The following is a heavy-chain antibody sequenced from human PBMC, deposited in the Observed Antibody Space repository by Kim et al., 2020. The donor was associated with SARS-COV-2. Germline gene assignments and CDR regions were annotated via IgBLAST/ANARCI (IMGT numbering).Heavy chain of an antibody. CDR1: GFTFSSYA. V-gene: IGHV3-23*03. CDR2: IYSGGSST. D-gene: IGHD3-22*01. J-gene: IGHJ4*02. CDR3: AKRGDSSGYYYWYFDY. Sequence: GGSLRLSCAASGFTFSSYAMSWVRQAPGKGLEWVSVIYSGGSSTYYADSVKGRFTISRDNSKNTLYLQMNSLRAEDTAVYYCAKRGDSSGYYYWYFDYWGQGTLVTVSS.